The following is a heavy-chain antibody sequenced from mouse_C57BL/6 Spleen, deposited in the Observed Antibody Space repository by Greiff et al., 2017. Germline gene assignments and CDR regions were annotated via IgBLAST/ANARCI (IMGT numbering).Heavy chain of an antibody. CDR1: GYSITSDY. CDR3: AKSLILTGYFDV. V-gene: IGHV3-8*01. CDR2: ISYSGST. J-gene: IGHJ1*03. Sequence: EVQRVESGPGLAKPSQTLSLTCSVTGYSITSDYWNWIRKFPGTKLEYMGYISYSGSTDYNPSLKSRLSITRDTSKNQYYLQLKSVNTGDTATYYWAKSLILTGYFDVWGTGTTVTVSS.